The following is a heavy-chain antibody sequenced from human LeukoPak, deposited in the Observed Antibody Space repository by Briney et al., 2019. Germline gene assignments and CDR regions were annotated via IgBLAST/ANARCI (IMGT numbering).Heavy chain of an antibody. J-gene: IGHJ4*02. CDR1: GFTFSSYA. CDR2: ISGSGGIT. V-gene: IGHV3-23*01. D-gene: IGHD6-19*01. CDR3: AKTTTGYSSGRYPGWPVDY. Sequence: GGSLRLSCAASGFTFSSYAIYWVRQAPGKGLEWVSGISGSGGITYFADPVKGRFTISRDNSKNTVCLQMNSLRVEDTAVYYCAKTTTGYSSGRYPGWPVDYWGQGTLVTVSS.